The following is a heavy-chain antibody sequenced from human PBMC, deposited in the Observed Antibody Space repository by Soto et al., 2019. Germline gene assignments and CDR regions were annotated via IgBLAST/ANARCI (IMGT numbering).Heavy chain of an antibody. Sequence: ASVKVSCKASGYTFTGYYMHWVRQAPGQGLEWMGWINPNSGGTNYAQKFQGRVTMTRDTSISTAYMELSRLRSDDTAVYYGARAIAAAGTYYNNWFDPWGQGTLVTVSS. CDR1: GYTFTGYY. J-gene: IGHJ5*02. V-gene: IGHV1-2*02. CDR3: ARAIAAAGTYYNNWFDP. CDR2: INPNSGGT. D-gene: IGHD6-13*01.